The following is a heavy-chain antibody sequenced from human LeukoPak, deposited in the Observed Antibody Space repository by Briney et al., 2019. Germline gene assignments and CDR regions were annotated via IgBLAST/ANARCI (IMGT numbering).Heavy chain of an antibody. CDR3: AKGARNEDFWSGYYYYYYYMDV. CDR1: GFTFSSYA. CDR2: ISGSGGST. V-gene: IGHV3-23*01. J-gene: IGHJ6*03. Sequence: GGSLRLSCAASGFTFSSYAMSWVRQAPGKGLEWVSAISGSGGSTYYADSVKGRFTISRDNSKNTLYLQMNSLRAEDTAVYYCAKGARNEDFWSGYYYYYYYMDVWGKGTTVTVSS. D-gene: IGHD3-3*01.